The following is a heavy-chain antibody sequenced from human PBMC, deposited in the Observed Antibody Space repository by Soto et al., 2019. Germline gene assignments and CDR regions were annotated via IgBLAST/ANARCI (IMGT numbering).Heavy chain of an antibody. D-gene: IGHD3-22*01. CDR2: INAGNGNT. CDR3: AKDFYDSSGYYYAFDY. CDR1: GYTFTSYA. V-gene: IGHV1-3*01. J-gene: IGHJ4*02. Sequence: GASVKVSCKASGYTFTSYAMHWVRQAPGQRLEWMGWINAGNGNTKYSQKFQGRVTITRDTSASTAYMELSSLRSEDTAVYYCAKDFYDSSGYYYAFDYWGQGTLVTVSS.